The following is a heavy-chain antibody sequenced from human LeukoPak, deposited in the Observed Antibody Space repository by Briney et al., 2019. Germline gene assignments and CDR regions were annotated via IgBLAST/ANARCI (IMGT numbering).Heavy chain of an antibody. D-gene: IGHD1-26*01. V-gene: IGHV6-1*01. Sequence: SQTLSLTCAISGDSVSSNSVAWNWIRQTPSRGLEWLGRTYYRSKWYNDYAVSVKSRITINADTSKKQFSLQLNSVSPEDTAVYYCAREREHSFDYWGQGTLVTVSS. CDR2: TYYRSKWYN. CDR3: AREREHSFDY. J-gene: IGHJ4*02. CDR1: GDSVSSNSVA.